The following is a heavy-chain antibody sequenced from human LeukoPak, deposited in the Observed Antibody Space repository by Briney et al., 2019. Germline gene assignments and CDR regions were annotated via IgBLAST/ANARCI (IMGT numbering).Heavy chain of an antibody. CDR3: ARVGSGSYNNWVLDY. J-gene: IGHJ4*02. CDR2: IWDDGSKK. D-gene: IGHD3-10*01. CDR1: GFTFRKYG. V-gene: IGHV3-33*01. Sequence: PGGSLRLSCATSGFTFRKYGMHWVRQAPGKGLEWVAIIWDDGSKKYYGDSVKGQFTISRDYSKNTVYLQMNSLRDEDTAVYYCARVGSGSYNNWVLDYWGQGTLVTVSS.